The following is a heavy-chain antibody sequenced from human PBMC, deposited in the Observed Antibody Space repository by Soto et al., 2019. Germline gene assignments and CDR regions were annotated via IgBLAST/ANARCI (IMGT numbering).Heavy chain of an antibody. CDR3: AKPSTLTGYPSHFDY. CDR2: ISGSGITT. V-gene: IGHV3-23*01. J-gene: IGHJ4*02. CDR1: GFSFSSYV. Sequence: GGSLRLSCETSGFSFSSYVMTWVRQAPGKGLEWVSGISGSGITTYYANSVKGRFTISRDNSKNTLYLQLDSLRAEDTAVYYCAKPSTLTGYPSHFDYWGQGTLVTVSS. D-gene: IGHD3-9*01.